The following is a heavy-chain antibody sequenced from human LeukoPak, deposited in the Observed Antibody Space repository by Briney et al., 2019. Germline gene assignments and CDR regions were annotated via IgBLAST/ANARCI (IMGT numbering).Heavy chain of an antibody. D-gene: IGHD6-13*01. CDR2: IKQDGSEK. J-gene: IGHJ4*02. CDR1: GYSISSGYY. V-gene: IGHV3-7*01. CDR3: ARDNMRSWYDY. Sequence: ETLSLTCTVSGYSISSGYYWGWIRQPPGKGLEWVANIKQDGSEKYYVDSVKGRFTISRDNAKNSLYLQMNSLRAEDTAVYYCARDNMRSWYDYWGQGTLVTVSS.